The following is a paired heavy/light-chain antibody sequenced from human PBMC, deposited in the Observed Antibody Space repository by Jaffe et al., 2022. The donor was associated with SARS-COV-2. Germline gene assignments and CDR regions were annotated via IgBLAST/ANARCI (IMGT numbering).Light chain of an antibody. Sequence: QSALTQPASVSGSPGQSITISCTGTSNDVNSYNYVSWYQQHPGKVPKLMIYDVTNRPSGVSDRFSGSKSGNTASLTISGLQAEDEADYYCSSYTGSIRVFGGGTKLTVL. V-gene: IGLV2-14*03. CDR2: DVT. CDR3: SSYTGSIRV. J-gene: IGLJ3*02. CDR1: SNDVNSYNY.
Heavy chain of an antibody. CDR3: VMNFRYFDY. Sequence: EVQLVDSGGGLVQPGGSLRLSCAASGFILTNYAMSWVRQAPGKGLEWVSSITGGGNTYNADAVKGRFTISRDTSKSTLFLQMNSLRADDTAIYYCVMNFRYFDYWGQGTQVTVSS. J-gene: IGHJ4*02. CDR1: GFILTNYA. CDR2: ITGGGNT. V-gene: IGHV3-23*04.